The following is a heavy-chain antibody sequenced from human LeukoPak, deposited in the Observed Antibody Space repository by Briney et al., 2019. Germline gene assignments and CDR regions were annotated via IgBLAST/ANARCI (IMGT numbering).Heavy chain of an antibody. V-gene: IGHV4-39*01. J-gene: IGHJ5*02. D-gene: IGHD1-26*01. CDR3: ARRGVGATTANWFDP. CDR1: GGSISSSSYY. CDR2: IYYSGST. Sequence: KPSETLSLTCTVSGGSISSSSYYWGWIRQPPGKGLEWIGSIYYSGSTYYNPSLKSRVTISVDTSKNQFSLKLSSVTAADTAVYYCARRGVGATTANWFDPWGQGTLVTVSS.